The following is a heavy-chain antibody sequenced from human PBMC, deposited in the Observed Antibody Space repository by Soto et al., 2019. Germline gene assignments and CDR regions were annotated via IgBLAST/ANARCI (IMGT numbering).Heavy chain of an antibody. Sequence: ASVKVSCKASGYTFTSYGISWVRQAPGQGLEWMGWISAYNGNTNYAQKLQGRVTMTTDTSTSTAYMELRSLRSDDTAVYYCARVKGCGGDCYQYYYGMDVWGQGTTVTVSS. V-gene: IGHV1-18*01. D-gene: IGHD2-21*02. CDR2: ISAYNGNT. CDR1: GYTFTSYG. J-gene: IGHJ6*02. CDR3: ARVKGCGGDCYQYYYGMDV.